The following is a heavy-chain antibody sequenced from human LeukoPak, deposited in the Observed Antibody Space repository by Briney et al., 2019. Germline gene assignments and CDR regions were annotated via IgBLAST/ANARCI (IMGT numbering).Heavy chain of an antibody. CDR2: IYYSGST. V-gene: IGHV4-59*08. J-gene: IGHJ4*02. D-gene: IGHD2-2*01. CDR3: AKPPGVVALYYFDY. Sequence: SETLSLTCTVSGGSISSYYWSWIRQPPGKGLEWIGYIYYSGSTNYNPSLKSRVTISVDTSKNQFSLKLSSVTAAVTAVYYCAKPPGVVALYYFDYWGQGTLVTVSS. CDR1: GGSISSYY.